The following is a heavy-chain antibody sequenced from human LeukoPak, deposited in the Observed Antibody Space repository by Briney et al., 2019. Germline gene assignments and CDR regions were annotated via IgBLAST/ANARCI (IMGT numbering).Heavy chain of an antibody. CDR1: GGTFSSYA. V-gene: IGHV1-69*05. J-gene: IGHJ1*01. D-gene: IGHD3-22*01. CDR2: IIPIFGTA. CDR3: ARHSDYYDSSGPFQH. Sequence: SVKVSCKASGGTFSSYAISWVRQAPGQGLEWMGGIIPIFGTANYAQKFQGRVTITTDESTSTAYMELSSLRSEDTAVYYRARHSDYYDSSGPFQHWGQGTLVTVSS.